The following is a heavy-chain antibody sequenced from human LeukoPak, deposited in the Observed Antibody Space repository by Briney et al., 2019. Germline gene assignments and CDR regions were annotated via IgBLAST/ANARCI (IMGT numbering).Heavy chain of an antibody. J-gene: IGHJ4*02. CDR1: GFTFSGSA. CDR2: IRSKANNYAT. D-gene: IGHD3-3*01. Sequence: GGSLRLSCAASGFTFSGSAMHWVRQASGKGLEWVGRIRSKANNYATAYAASVKGRFTVSRDVSKNTAYLQMNSLKTEDTAVYYCTRFYDFELDYWGQGTLVTVSS. V-gene: IGHV3-73*01. CDR3: TRFYDFELDY.